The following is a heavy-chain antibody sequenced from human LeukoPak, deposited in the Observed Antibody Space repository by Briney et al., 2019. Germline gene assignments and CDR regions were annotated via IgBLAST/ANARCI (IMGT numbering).Heavy chain of an antibody. Sequence: ASVNGSCKASGYTFTSYGISWVRQAPGLGLEWMGWISAYNGNTNYAQKLQGRVTMTTDTSTSTAYMELRSLRSDDTAVYYCARAEVKWLLLSWGQGTLVTVSS. CDR1: GYTFTSYG. CDR3: ARAEVKWLLLS. J-gene: IGHJ5*02. D-gene: IGHD3-22*01. V-gene: IGHV1-18*01. CDR2: ISAYNGNT.